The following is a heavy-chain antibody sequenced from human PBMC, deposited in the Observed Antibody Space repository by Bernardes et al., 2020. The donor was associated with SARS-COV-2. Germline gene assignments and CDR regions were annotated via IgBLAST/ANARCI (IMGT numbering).Heavy chain of an antibody. D-gene: IGHD3-10*01. CDR1: GVSISSGGYS. J-gene: IGHJ6*02. V-gene: IGHV4-31*03. Sequence: SETLSLTCTVSGVSISSGGYSWSWIRQSPGKGLEWIGYISYSGDIYYNPSLKSRVTIAVDTSKNQFSLKLRSVTAADTAMYYCARDLIIGRYYYGMDVWGHGTTVTVSS. CDR2: ISYSGDI. CDR3: ARDLIIGRYYYGMDV.